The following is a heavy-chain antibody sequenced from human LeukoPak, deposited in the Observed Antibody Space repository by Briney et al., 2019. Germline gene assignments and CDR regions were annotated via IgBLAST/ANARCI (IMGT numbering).Heavy chain of an antibody. V-gene: IGHV4-34*01. D-gene: IGHD3-22*01. J-gene: IGHJ4*02. CDR2: INHSGST. CDR3: ACQPRGYYDSSGHFDY. CDR1: GGSFSGYY. Sequence: PSETLSLTCAVYGGSFSGYYWNWIRQPPGKGLEWIGEINHSGSTNYNPSLKSRVTISVDTSKNQFSLKLSSVTAADTAVYYCACQPRGYYDSSGHFDYWGQGTLVTVSS.